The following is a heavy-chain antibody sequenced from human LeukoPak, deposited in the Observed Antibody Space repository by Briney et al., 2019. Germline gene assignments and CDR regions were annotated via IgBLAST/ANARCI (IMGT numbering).Heavy chain of an antibody. J-gene: IGHJ4*02. Sequence: GGSLRLSCAASGFTFSSYAMSWVRQAPGKGLEWVSAISGSGGSTYYADSVKGRFNISRDNSKNTLYLQMNSPRAEDTAVYYCAKGFIGSWYSYWGQGTLVTVSS. CDR1: GFTFSSYA. V-gene: IGHV3-23*01. CDR2: ISGSGGST. D-gene: IGHD6-13*01. CDR3: AKGFIGSWYSY.